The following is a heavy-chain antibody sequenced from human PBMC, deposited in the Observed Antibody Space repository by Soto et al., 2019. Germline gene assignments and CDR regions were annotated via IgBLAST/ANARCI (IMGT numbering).Heavy chain of an antibody. V-gene: IGHV1-18*01. CDR2: ISAYNGNT. J-gene: IGHJ6*02. CDR3: ARALASLTGGYYGTDV. D-gene: IGHD3-10*01. Sequence: QVQLVQSGAEVKKPGASVKVSCKASGYTFTSYGISWVRQAPGQGLEWMGWISAYNGNTNYAQKLQGRVTMTTDTSTSTAYIELRSLRPDDTAVYYCARALASLTGGYYGTDVWGQGTTVTVSS. CDR1: GYTFTSYG.